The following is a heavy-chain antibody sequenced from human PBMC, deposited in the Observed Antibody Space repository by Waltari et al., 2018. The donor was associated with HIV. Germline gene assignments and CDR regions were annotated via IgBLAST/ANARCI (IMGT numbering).Heavy chain of an antibody. Sequence: EVQLLESGGGLVQPGGSLRLSCAASGFTFSSYAMSWVRQAPGKGLEWVSAISGSGGSTYYADSVKGRFTISRDNSKNTLYLQMNSLRAEDTAVYYCAKALFTYYYDSSGYYYGAFDYWGQGTLVTVSS. CDR1: GFTFSSYA. V-gene: IGHV3-23*01. J-gene: IGHJ4*02. CDR3: AKALFTYYYDSSGYYYGAFDY. CDR2: ISGSGGST. D-gene: IGHD3-22*01.